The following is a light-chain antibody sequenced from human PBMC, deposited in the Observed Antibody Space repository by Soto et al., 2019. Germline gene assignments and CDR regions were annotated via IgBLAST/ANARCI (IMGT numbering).Light chain of an antibody. Sequence: DIQMTQFPSTLSASVGDRVTITCRASESISSWLAWYQQKPGKAPKLLIYKASTLQSGVPSRFTGSGSGTEFTLTISSLQPDDFANYYCQHYSVFPLTFGGGTKVEIK. CDR1: ESISSW. CDR2: KAS. J-gene: IGKJ4*01. CDR3: QHYSVFPLT. V-gene: IGKV1-5*03.